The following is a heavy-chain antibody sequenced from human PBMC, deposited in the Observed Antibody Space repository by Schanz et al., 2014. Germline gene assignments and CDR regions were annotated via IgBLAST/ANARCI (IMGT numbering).Heavy chain of an antibody. Sequence: QLQLQESGPGLVNPSETLSLTCTVSGGSISSIGFYWGWIRQPPGKGLEWIGRMYYSGSTYYNPSLKSRFPFPGPPPRTLFPLKRSSVTAAETAVYYCARLSAIFGVVTTYYFDYWGQGSLVTVSS. J-gene: IGHJ4*02. D-gene: IGHD3-3*01. CDR1: GGSISSIGFY. CDR3: ARLSAIFGVVTTYYFDY. V-gene: IGHV4-39*01. CDR2: MYYSGST.